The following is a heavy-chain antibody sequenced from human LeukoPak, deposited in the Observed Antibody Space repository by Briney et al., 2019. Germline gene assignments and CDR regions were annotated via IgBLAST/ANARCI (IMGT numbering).Heavy chain of an antibody. CDR2: INHSGST. CDR3: ARGPYNSRHFDY. D-gene: IGHD6-13*01. Sequence: SETLSLTCAVYGGSFSGYYWSWIRQPPGKGLEWIGEINHSGSTNYSPSLKSRVTISVDPSKNQFSLKLSSVTAADTAVYYCARGPYNSRHFDYWGQGTLVTVSS. CDR1: GGSFSGYY. J-gene: IGHJ4*02. V-gene: IGHV4-34*01.